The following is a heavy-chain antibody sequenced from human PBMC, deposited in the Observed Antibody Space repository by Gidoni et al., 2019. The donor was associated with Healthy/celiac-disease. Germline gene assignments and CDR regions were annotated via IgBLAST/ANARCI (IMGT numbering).Heavy chain of an antibody. Sequence: HVQLVESGGGVVQTGRSLRLSCAASGFTFSSYVMHWVRQAPGKGLEWVAVIAYDGSNKYYADSVKGRFTISRDNSKNTLYLQMNSLRAEDTAVYYCAKDSRRTYYGSGRGWFDPWGPGNPGHRLL. J-gene: IGHJ5*02. CDR1: GFTFSSYV. CDR2: IAYDGSNK. CDR3: AKDSRRTYYGSGRGWFDP. D-gene: IGHD3-10*01. V-gene: IGHV3-30*18.